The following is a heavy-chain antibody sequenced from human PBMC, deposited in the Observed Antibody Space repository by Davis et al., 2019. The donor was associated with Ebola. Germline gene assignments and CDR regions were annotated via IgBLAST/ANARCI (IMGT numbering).Heavy chain of an antibody. CDR3: ARATGWYWYFDL. Sequence: GESLKISCVASGFTFSSYWMHWVRQAPGKGLVWVSRINSDGGSTSYADSVKGRFTISRDNAKNTLYLQMNSLRAEDTAVYYCARATGWYWYFDLWGRGTLVTVSS. J-gene: IGHJ2*01. V-gene: IGHV3-74*01. CDR2: INSDGGST. CDR1: GFTFSSYW. D-gene: IGHD1-14*01.